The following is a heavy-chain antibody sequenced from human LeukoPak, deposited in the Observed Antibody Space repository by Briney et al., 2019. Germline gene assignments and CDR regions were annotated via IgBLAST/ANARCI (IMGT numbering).Heavy chain of an antibody. CDR3: ARHYCSSASCFEGYYYYMDV. CDR1: GYNFTNYW. J-gene: IGHJ6*03. V-gene: IGHV5-51*01. Sequence: GESLKISCKGSGYNFTNYWIGWVRQMPGKGLEWMGIIYPGDSETRYSPSFQGQVTISADKSISTAYLQWSSLKASDTAIFYCARHYCSSASCFEGYYYYMDVWGKGTTVTVSS. D-gene: IGHD2-2*01. CDR2: IYPGDSET.